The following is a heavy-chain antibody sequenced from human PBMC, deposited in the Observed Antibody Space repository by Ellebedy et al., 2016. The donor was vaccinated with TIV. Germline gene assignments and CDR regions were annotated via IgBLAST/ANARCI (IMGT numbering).Heavy chain of an antibody. CDR2: IIPIFGTA. CDR1: GGTFSSYA. J-gene: IGHJ4*02. Sequence: SVKVSXKASGGTFSSYAISWVRQAPGQGLEWMGGIIPIFGTANYAQKFQGRVTITADESTSTAYMELSSLRSEDTAVYYCAQGPDYYDSSGYHGGYWGQGTLVTVSS. V-gene: IGHV1-69*13. CDR3: AQGPDYYDSSGYHGGY. D-gene: IGHD3-22*01.